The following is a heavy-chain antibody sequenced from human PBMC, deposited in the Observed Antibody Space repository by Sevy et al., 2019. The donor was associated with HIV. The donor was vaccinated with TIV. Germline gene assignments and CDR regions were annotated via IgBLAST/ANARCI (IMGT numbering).Heavy chain of an antibody. D-gene: IGHD3-3*01. CDR2: IYWNDDK. V-gene: IGHV2-5*01. CDR1: GFSLSTSGVG. J-gene: IGHJ5*02. CDR3: AHLLNDFWSRYYRGPHNWFDP. Sequence: SGPTLVNPTQTLTLTCTFSGFSLSTSGVGVGWIRQPPGKALEWLALIYWNDDKRYSPSLKSRLTITKDTPKNQVVLTMTNMDPVDTATYYCAHLLNDFWSRYYRGPHNWFDPWGQGTLVTVSS.